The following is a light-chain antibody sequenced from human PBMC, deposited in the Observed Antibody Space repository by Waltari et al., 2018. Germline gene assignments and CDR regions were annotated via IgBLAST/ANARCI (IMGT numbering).Light chain of an antibody. Sequence: QLVLTQSPSASASLGASVKLSSTLSSGHSTYAITWHQQETDNGPRHLMRVNSEGSHSKGDGIPDRFSGSSSGAERYLIISSLQSEDEADYYCQTWDTGRGVFGGGTKLTVL. CDR2: VNSEGSH. CDR1: SGHSTYA. CDR3: QTWDTGRGV. V-gene: IGLV4-69*01. J-gene: IGLJ3*02.